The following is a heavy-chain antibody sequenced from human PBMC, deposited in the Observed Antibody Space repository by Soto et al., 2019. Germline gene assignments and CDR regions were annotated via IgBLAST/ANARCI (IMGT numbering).Heavy chain of an antibody. J-gene: IGHJ6*02. D-gene: IGHD2-8*01. CDR2: IVPIVGIP. Sequence: QVQLVQSGAEVKKPGSSVRVCCKASGGTFSSYSMNWVRQAPGQGLEWMGRIVPIVGIPNYAQKFQGRVTITADDSTTTAYMELSSLRSEDTAVYYCARAVLVPGYSYYGMDVWGQGTTVTVSS. CDR3: ARAVLVPGYSYYGMDV. CDR1: GGTFSSYS. V-gene: IGHV1-69*02.